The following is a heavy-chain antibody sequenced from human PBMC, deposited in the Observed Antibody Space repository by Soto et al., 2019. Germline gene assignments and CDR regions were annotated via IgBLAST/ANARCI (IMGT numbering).Heavy chain of an antibody. Sequence: PSETLSLTCTVSGGSVTISSYYWGWIRQSPGKGLEWSGSVYYRGRSYSKSSVKSRVTISVDTSKNRFSLSLNSVTASDTAVYFCVSQRTTVPTQAYFDYWGPGALVTVSS. CDR1: GGSVTISSYY. CDR2: VYYRGRS. CDR3: VSQRTTVPTQAYFDY. D-gene: IGHD1-1*01. V-gene: IGHV4-39*01. J-gene: IGHJ4*02.